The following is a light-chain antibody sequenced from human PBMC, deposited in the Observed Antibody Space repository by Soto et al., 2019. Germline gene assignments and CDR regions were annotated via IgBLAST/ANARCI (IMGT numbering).Light chain of an antibody. Sequence: EILMTQSPATLSVSLGERATLSCRASQSISSNLAWYQQKPGQTPRLLIYGASTRATGIPARFSGSGSGTEFTLIISSLQSEDFAVYYCQQYHNWPLTFGGGTNVEIK. J-gene: IGKJ4*01. V-gene: IGKV3D-15*01. CDR1: QSISSN. CDR2: GAS. CDR3: QQYHNWPLT.